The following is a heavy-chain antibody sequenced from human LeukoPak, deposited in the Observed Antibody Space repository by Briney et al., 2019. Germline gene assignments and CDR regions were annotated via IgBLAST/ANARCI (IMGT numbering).Heavy chain of an antibody. CDR2: ISSSSSYT. CDR3: ARVPRYYDILTGYLSAYGMDV. V-gene: IGHV3-11*05. J-gene: IGHJ6*02. Sequence: PGGFLRLSCAASGFTFSDYYMSWIRQAPGKGLEWVSYISSSSSYTNYADSVKSRFTISRDNAKNSLYLQMNSLRAEDTAVYYCARVPRYYDILTGYLSAYGMDVWGQGTTVTVSS. CDR1: GFTFSDYY. D-gene: IGHD3-9*01.